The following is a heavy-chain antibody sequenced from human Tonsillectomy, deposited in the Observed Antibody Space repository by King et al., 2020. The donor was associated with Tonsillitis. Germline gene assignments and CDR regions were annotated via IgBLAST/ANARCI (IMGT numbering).Heavy chain of an antibody. CDR1: EFIFSTYT. CDR3: ARVKKYYYDSSGYPLDTFDI. J-gene: IGHJ3*02. Sequence: VQLVESGGGLVKPGGSLRLSCAASEFIFSTYTMNWVRQAPGKGLEWVSSIGSSGGYIYYADSVKGRFTITRDNAENPLYLQMNSLRAEDTAVYYRARVKKYYYDSSGYPLDTFDIWGQGTMVTVSS. V-gene: IGHV3-21*01. D-gene: IGHD3-22*01. CDR2: IGSSGGYI.